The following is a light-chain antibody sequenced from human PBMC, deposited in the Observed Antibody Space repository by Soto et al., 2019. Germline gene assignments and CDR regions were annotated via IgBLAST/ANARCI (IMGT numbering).Light chain of an antibody. Sequence: QSVLTQSPSVSGAPGQRVTISCTGSSSNIGAGYDVHWYQQLPGTAPKLLIYGNTNRPSGVPDRFSGSKSGISASLAITGLQAEDEADYYCQSYDSRLSVVFGGGTKLTVL. CDR1: SSNIGAGYD. CDR3: QSYDSRLSVV. CDR2: GNT. J-gene: IGLJ2*01. V-gene: IGLV1-40*01.